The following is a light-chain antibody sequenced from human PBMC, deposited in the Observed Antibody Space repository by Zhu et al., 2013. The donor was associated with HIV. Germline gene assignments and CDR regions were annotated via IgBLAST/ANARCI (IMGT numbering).Light chain of an antibody. CDR3: QQYKTGGT. V-gene: IGKV1-5*03. J-gene: IGKJ2*02. CDR1: QSINNW. Sequence: DIQMAQSPSTLSASAGDRVTITCRASQSINNWLAWYQQKPGKAPKLLIYQASSLESGVPSRFSGSGSGTEFTLTISSLQPDDFATYYCQQYKTGGTFGQGTKLE. CDR2: QAS.